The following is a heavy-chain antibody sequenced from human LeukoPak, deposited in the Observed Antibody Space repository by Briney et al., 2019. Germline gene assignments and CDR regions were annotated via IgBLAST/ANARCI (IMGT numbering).Heavy chain of an antibody. CDR3: ARVLERDSSSPPREEGDY. J-gene: IGHJ4*02. D-gene: IGHD6-13*01. Sequence: GGSLRLSCAASGFTFSSYEMNWVRQAPGKGLEWVSYISSSGSTIYYADSVKGRFTISRDNAKNSLYLQMNSLRAEDTAVYYCARVLERDSSSPPREEGDYWGQGTLVTVSS. V-gene: IGHV3-48*03. CDR2: ISSSGSTI. CDR1: GFTFSSYE.